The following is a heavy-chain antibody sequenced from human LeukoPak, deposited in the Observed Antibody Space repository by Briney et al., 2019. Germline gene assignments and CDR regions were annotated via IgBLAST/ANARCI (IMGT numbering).Heavy chain of an antibody. V-gene: IGHV1-8*01. D-gene: IGHD2-15*01. Sequence: ASVKVSCKASGYTFTSYDINWVRQATGQGLEGMGWMNPNSGNTGYAQKFQGRVTMTRNTSISTAYMELTSLRSEDTAVYYCARGLVVLAATSWAFDIWGHGTMVTVSS. CDR2: MNPNSGNT. J-gene: IGHJ3*02. CDR1: GYTFTSYD. CDR3: ARGLVVLAATSWAFDI.